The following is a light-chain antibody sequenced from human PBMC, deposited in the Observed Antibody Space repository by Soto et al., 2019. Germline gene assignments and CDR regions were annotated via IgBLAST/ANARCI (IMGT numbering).Light chain of an antibody. CDR3: AAWDDSLSGPCVV. CDR2: RNN. CDR1: SSNIGSNY. Sequence: QSVLTQPPSASGTPGQRVTISCSGSSSNIGSNYVYWYQQLPGTAPKLLIYRNNQTPSGVPDRCSGSKSGTSASLAISGLRSEDEADYYCAAWDDSLSGPCVVFGGGTKLTVL. V-gene: IGLV1-47*01. J-gene: IGLJ2*01.